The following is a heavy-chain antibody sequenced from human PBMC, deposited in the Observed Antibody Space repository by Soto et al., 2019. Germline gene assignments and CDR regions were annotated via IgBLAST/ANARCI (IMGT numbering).Heavy chain of an antibody. CDR3: ARSGMTRQWLGNFDY. CDR2: IYYSGST. D-gene: IGHD6-19*01. Sequence: SETLSLTCTVSGGSISSSSYYWCWIRQPPGKGLEWIGSIYYSGSTYYNPSLKSRVTISVDTSKNQFSLKLSSVTAADTAVYYCARSGMTRQWLGNFDYWGQGTLVTVSS. V-gene: IGHV4-39*01. CDR1: GGSISSSSYY. J-gene: IGHJ4*02.